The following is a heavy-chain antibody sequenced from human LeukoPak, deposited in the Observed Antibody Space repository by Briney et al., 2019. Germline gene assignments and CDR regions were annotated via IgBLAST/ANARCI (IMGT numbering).Heavy chain of an antibody. V-gene: IGHV3-7*03. CDR1: GFTFSTYW. CDR3: AKRGGTESFYYYYYMDV. CDR2: INQDASEI. Sequence: TGGSLRLSCAASGFTFSTYWMNWYRQAPGKGLEWVGNINQDASEINYVDSVRGRFTISRDNAKNSLHLQMNSLRAEDTAEYYCAKRGGTESFYYYYYMDVWGKGTTVTVSS. D-gene: IGHD2-15*01. J-gene: IGHJ6*03.